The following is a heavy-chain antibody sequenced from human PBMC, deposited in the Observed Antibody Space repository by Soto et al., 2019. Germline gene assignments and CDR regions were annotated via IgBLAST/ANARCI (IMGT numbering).Heavy chain of an antibody. Sequence: QVQLVESGGGVVQPGRSLRLSCAASGFTFSSYAMHWVRQAPRKGLEWVAVISYDGSNKYYADSVKGRFTISRDNSKNTLYLQMNSLRAEDTAVYYCARDPLWGTAMVLWYFDLWGRGTLVTVSS. D-gene: IGHD5-18*01. CDR3: ARDPLWGTAMVLWYFDL. CDR1: GFTFSSYA. V-gene: IGHV3-30-3*01. J-gene: IGHJ2*01. CDR2: ISYDGSNK.